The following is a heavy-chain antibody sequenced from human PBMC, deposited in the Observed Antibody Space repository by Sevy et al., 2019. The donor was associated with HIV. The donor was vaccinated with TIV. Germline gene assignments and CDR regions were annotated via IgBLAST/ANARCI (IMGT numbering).Heavy chain of an antibody. CDR1: GFSFSYYG. Sequence: GGSLRLSCIGSGFSFSYYGIHWVRQAPGKGLDWVALISHDGINEYYADSVKGRFNITRDNSKSRVYQEMNSLGNEDTAIYFCANAYIGSYSHSCLYALYVWGQGTTVTGSS. J-gene: IGHJ6*02. CDR2: ISHDGINE. D-gene: IGHD1-26*01. V-gene: IGHV3-30*18. CDR3: ANAYIGSYSHSCLYALYV.